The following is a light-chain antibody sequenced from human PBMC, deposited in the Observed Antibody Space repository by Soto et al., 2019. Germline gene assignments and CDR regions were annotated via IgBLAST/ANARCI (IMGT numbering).Light chain of an antibody. J-gene: IGKJ2*01. Sequence: EIVLTQSPGTLSLSPGEGATLSCRASQSVSGSYLAWYQQKPGQAPRLLIYVTSNRATGVPDRFSGSESGTDFTLTIDRMEPEDFVVYYCQQYDTRTFGQGTKLEIQ. CDR1: QSVSGSY. V-gene: IGKV3-20*01. CDR2: VTS. CDR3: QQYDTRT.